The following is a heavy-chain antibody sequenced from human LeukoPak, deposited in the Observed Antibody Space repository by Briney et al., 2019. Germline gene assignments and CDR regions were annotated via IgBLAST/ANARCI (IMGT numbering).Heavy chain of an antibody. D-gene: IGHD6-19*01. CDR2: INPNSGGT. V-gene: IGHV1-2*02. CDR3: ARGSTRDSSGWYGPGKWFDP. Sequence: GASVKVSCKASGYTFTGYYMHWVRQAPGQGLEWMGWINPNSGGTNYAQNFQGRVTMTRDTSISTAFLELSSLRSDDTAVYYCARGSTRDSSGWYGPGKWFDPWGQGTLVTVSS. CDR1: GYTFTGYY. J-gene: IGHJ5*02.